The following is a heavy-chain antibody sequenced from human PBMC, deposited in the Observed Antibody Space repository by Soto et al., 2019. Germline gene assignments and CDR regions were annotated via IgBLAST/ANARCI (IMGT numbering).Heavy chain of an antibody. CDR1: GFTVSSNY. D-gene: IGHD6-19*01. Sequence: GGSLRLSCAASGFTVSSNYMSWFRQAPGKGLEWVSVIYSGGSTYYADSVKGRFTISRHNSKNTLYLQMNSLRAEDTAVYYCARASSFVEGVVAGTNYSNTVDGWGKGTTVTVPS. CDR2: IYSGGST. CDR3: ARASSFVEGVVAGTNYSNTVDG. V-gene: IGHV3-53*04. J-gene: IGHJ6*04.